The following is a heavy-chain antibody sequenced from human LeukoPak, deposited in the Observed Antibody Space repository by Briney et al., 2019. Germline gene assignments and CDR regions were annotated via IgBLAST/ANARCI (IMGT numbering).Heavy chain of an antibody. V-gene: IGHV3-21*01. D-gene: IGHD5-18*01. CDR2: ISSSSSYM. CDR3: ARPTEYSYGYMECGY. CDR1: GFTFSSYS. J-gene: IGHJ4*02. Sequence: GGSLRLSCAASGFTFSSYSMNWVRQAPGKGLEWVSSISSSSSYMYYADSVKSRFTISRDNAKNSLYLQMNSLRAEDTAVYYCARPTEYSYGYMECGYWGQGTLVTVSS.